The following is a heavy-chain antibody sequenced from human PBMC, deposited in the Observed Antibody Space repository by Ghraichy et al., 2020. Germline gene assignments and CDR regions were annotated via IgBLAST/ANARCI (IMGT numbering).Heavy chain of an antibody. CDR3: AKSTASYLYFDY. D-gene: IGHD1-1*01. J-gene: IGHJ4*02. CDR2: ISSGGST. Sequence: GGSLRLSCAASGFISNNYVMHWVRQAPGKGLEWVALISSGGSTYYAASVKGRFTISRENSKNTLFLQLSSLRAEDTAVYYCAKSTASYLYFDYWVQDSLITVS. V-gene: IGHV3-23*01. CDR1: GFISNNYV.